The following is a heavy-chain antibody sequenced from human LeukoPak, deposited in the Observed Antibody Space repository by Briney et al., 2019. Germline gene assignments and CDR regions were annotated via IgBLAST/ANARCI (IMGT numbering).Heavy chain of an antibody. Sequence: PGRSLRLSCAASGFTFSSYGMHWVRQAPGKGLEWVAVISYDGSNKYYADSVKGRFTISRDNSKNTLYLQKNSLRAEDTAVYYCAKDSYYDILTGYSPGYYYYGMDVWGQGTTVTVSS. J-gene: IGHJ6*02. CDR2: ISYDGSNK. D-gene: IGHD3-9*01. V-gene: IGHV3-30*18. CDR3: AKDSYYDILTGYSPGYYYYGMDV. CDR1: GFTFSSYG.